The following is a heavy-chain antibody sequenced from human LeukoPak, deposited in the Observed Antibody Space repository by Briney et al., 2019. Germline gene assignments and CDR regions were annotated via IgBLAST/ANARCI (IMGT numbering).Heavy chain of an antibody. D-gene: IGHD4-23*01. Sequence: GRSLRLSCAASGFTLSSYGMHWVRQAPGEGLEWVALIGYDGSNKYNADSVKGRFTISRDNSMNTLYLQMDSLRAEDTAVYYCARDYGGNPGYWGQGTLVTVSS. CDR3: ARDYGGNPGY. CDR1: GFTLSSYG. V-gene: IGHV3-33*01. J-gene: IGHJ4*02. CDR2: IGYDGSNK.